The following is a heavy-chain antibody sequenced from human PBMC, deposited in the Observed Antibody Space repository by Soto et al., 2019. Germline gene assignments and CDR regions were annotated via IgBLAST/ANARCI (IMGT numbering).Heavy chain of an antibody. V-gene: IGHV3-30-3*01. J-gene: IGHJ5*02. D-gene: IGHD6-13*01. CDR1: GFTFSSYA. Sequence: GGSLRLSCAASGFTFSSYAMHWVRQAPGKGLEWVAVISYDGSNKYYADSVKGRFTISRDNSKNTLYLQMNSLRAEDTAVYYCAKDGFSSSWYRGVSNWFDPWGQGTLVTVSS. CDR3: AKDGFSSSWYRGVSNWFDP. CDR2: ISYDGSNK.